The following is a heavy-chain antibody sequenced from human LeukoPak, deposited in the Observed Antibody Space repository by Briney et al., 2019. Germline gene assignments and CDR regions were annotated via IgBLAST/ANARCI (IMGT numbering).Heavy chain of an antibody. CDR3: ARGTPYGDYTDGSVDY. V-gene: IGHV4-61*02. CDR1: GGSISSGDYY. CDR2: IYTSGST. D-gene: IGHD4-17*01. Sequence: PSETLSLTCTVSGGSISSGDYYWSWIRQPAGKGLEWIGRIYTSGSTNYNPSLKSRVTMSVDTSKNQFSLKLSSVTAADTAVYYCARGTPYGDYTDGSVDYWGQGTLVTVSS. J-gene: IGHJ4*02.